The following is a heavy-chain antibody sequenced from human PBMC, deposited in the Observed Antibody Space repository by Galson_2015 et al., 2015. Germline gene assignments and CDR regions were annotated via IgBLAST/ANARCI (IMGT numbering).Heavy chain of an antibody. D-gene: IGHD3-22*01. Sequence: SLRLSCAASGFTFSSYAMHWVRQAPGKGLEWVAVISYDGSNKYYADSVKGRFTISRDNSKNTLYLQMNSLRAEDTAVYYCARTMIVAEAFDIWGQGTMVTVSS. CDR3: ARTMIVAEAFDI. CDR1: GFTFSSYA. J-gene: IGHJ3*02. V-gene: IGHV3-30-3*01. CDR2: ISYDGSNK.